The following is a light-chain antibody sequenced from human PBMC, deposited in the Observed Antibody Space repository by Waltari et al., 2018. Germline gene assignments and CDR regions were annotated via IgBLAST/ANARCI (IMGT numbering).Light chain of an antibody. Sequence: VLLTQSPDIVSLSPGERATLSCRASQSISSYLAWYQQRPQQAPRLLMYGASTRAAGILDRFSGSGSGTEFTLTISSLDPDDFGLYYCQTYNSSPYTFGQGTKLEVK. J-gene: IGKJ2*01. CDR3: QTYNSSPYT. CDR1: QSISSY. V-gene: IGKV3-11*01. CDR2: GAS.